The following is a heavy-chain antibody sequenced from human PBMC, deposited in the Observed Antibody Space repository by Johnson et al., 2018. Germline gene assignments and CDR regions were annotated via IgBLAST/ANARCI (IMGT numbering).Heavy chain of an antibody. CDR1: GFTFSSYW. J-gene: IGHJ1*01. D-gene: IGHD2-2*01. V-gene: IGHV3-74*01. CDR2: INSDGSST. Sequence: EVQLVETGGGLVQPGGSLRLSCAASGFTFSSYWMHWVRQAPGKGLVWVSRINSDGSSTSYADSVKGRFTISRDNAKNTLYLQMNSLRAEDTAVYDCARDENYCSSTSCYPLAQHWGQGTLVTVSS. CDR3: ARDENYCSSTSCYPLAQH.